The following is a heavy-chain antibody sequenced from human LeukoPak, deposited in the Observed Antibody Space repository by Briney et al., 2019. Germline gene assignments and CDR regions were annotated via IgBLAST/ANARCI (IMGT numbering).Heavy chain of an antibody. CDR2: IIPIFGTA. V-gene: IGHV1-69*13. D-gene: IGHD1-26*01. CDR3: ARDPQPAYSGSYPFTDDAFDI. Sequence: SVKVSCKASGGTFSSYAISWVRQAPGQGLEWMGGIIPIFGTANYAQKFQGRVTITADESTSTAYMELSSLRSEDTAVYYCARDPQPAYSGSYPFTDDAFDIWGQGTMVTVSS. J-gene: IGHJ3*02. CDR1: GGTFSSYA.